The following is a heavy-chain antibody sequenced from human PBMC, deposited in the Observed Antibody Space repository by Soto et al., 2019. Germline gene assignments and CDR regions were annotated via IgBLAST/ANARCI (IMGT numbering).Heavy chain of an antibody. D-gene: IGHD1-26*01. Sequence: GGSLRLSCATSGLIFENFGMSWVRQAPGKGLEWISSISGSGFKKYYADSVKGRFTISRDNSKSTVYLELNNLSAEDTAVYHCAKNQGVELVPLATVDWFDPWGQGSVVTVSS. CDR1: GLIFENFG. CDR2: ISGSGFKK. V-gene: IGHV3-23*01. J-gene: IGHJ5*02. CDR3: AKNQGVELVPLATVDWFDP.